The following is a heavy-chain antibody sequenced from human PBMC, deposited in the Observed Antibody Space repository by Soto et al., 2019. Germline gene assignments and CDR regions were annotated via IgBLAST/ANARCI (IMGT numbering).Heavy chain of an antibody. D-gene: IGHD3-10*01. CDR3: ARHIYYYLT. CDR1: GGFISSSGYY. V-gene: IGHV4-39*01. CDR2: IYYSGST. J-gene: IGHJ5*02. Sequence: QLQLQESGPGPVKPSETLSLTCTVSGGFISSSGYYWGWLRQPPGKGLEWIASIYYSGSTYYNPSLKSRVTIAAHTSKNQISLKLSSANAADTAVYYCARHIYYYLTWGQGTLVTVSS.